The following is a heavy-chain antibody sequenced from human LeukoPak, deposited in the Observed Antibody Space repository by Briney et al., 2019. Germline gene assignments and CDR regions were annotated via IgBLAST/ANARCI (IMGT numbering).Heavy chain of an antibody. D-gene: IGHD6-19*01. J-gene: IGHJ1*01. CDR1: GGSISSYY. V-gene: IGHV4-59*01. CDR2: IYYSGST. CDR3: ASSGWSLIYFQH. Sequence: PSETLSLTCTVSGGSISSYYWSWIRQPPGKGLEWIGYIYYSGSTNYNPSLKSRVTISVDTYKNQFSLKLSSVTAADTAVYYCASSGWSLIYFQHCCQGTLVTVSS.